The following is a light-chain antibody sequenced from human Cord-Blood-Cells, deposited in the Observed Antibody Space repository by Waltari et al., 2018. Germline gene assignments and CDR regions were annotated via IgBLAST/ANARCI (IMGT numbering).Light chain of an antibody. V-gene: IGKV1-5*01. CDR3: QQYNSYSPYT. J-gene: IGKJ2*01. CDR2: DAS. CDR1: QSISSW. Sequence: DIQMTQSPSTLSVSVGDRVTITCRASQSISSWLAWYQQKPGKAPKLLIYDASSLESGVPSRFSGSASGTEFTLTIISLQPDDFATYYCQQYNSYSPYTFGQGTKLEIK.